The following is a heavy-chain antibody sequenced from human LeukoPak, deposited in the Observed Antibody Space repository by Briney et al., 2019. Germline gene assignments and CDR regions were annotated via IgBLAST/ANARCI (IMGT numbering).Heavy chain of an antibody. D-gene: IGHD6-13*01. V-gene: IGHV3-48*03. CDR2: ISSSGSTI. J-gene: IGHJ4*02. CDR1: GSTFSSYE. CDR3: ARDARIAAAGLFDY. Sequence: PGGSLRLSCAASGSTFSSYEMNWVRQAPGKGLEWVSYISSSGSTIYYADSVKGRFTISRDNAKNSLYLQMNSLRAEDTAVYYCARDARIAAAGLFDYWGQGTLVTVSS.